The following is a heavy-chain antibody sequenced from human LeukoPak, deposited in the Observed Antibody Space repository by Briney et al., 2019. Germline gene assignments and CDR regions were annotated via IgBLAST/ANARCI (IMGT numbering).Heavy chain of an antibody. CDR1: GGSFSGYY. CDR3: ARAKSYFDRIYYYYYYMDV. J-gene: IGHJ6*03. Sequence: SETLSLTCAVYGGSFSGYYWSWIRQPPGKGLEWIGEINHSGSTNYNPSLKSRVTISVDTSKNQFSPKLSSVTAADTAVYYCARAKSYFDRIYYYYYYMDVWGKGTTVTVSS. D-gene: IGHD3-9*01. V-gene: IGHV4-34*01. CDR2: INHSGST.